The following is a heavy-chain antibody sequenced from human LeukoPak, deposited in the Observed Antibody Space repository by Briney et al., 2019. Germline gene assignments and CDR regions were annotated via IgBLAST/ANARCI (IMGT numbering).Heavy chain of an antibody. CDR3: ARDTTSKNYYDSSGYPLD. CDR1: GGTFSSYA. D-gene: IGHD3-22*01. Sequence: SVTVSCKASGGTFSSYAISWVRQAPGQGLEWMGRINPILGIANYAQKFQGRVTITADKSTSTAYMELSSLRSEDTAVYYCARDTTSKNYYDSSGYPLDWGQGTLVTVSS. J-gene: IGHJ4*02. V-gene: IGHV1-69*04. CDR2: INPILGIA.